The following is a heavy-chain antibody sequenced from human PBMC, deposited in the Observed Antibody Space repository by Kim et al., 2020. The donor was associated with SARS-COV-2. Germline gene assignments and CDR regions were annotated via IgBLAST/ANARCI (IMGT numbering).Heavy chain of an antibody. CDR1: GGTFSSYA. Sequence: SVKVSCKASGGTFSSYAISWVRQAPGQGLEWMGGIIPIFGTANYAQKFQGRVTNTADESTSTAYMELSSLRSEDTAVYYCARLRFSRIQLYYYYGMDVWGQGTTVTVSS. CDR3: ARLRFSRIQLYYYYGMDV. V-gene: IGHV1-69*13. CDR2: IIPIFGTA. D-gene: IGHD5-18*01. J-gene: IGHJ6*02.